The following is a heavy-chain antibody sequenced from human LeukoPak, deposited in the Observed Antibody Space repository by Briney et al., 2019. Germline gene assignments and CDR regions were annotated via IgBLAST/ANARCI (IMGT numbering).Heavy chain of an antibody. V-gene: IGHV1-18*01. D-gene: IGHD3-10*01. CDR1: GYTFTSYG. CDR3: ARRHNYYGSGSYLDY. Sequence: ASVKVSCKASGYTFTSYGISWVRQAPGQGLEWMGWINAYNGNTNYAQKLQGRVTMTTDTSTSTAYMELRSLRSDDTAVYYCARRHNYYGSGSYLDYWGQGTLVTVSS. CDR2: INAYNGNT. J-gene: IGHJ4*02.